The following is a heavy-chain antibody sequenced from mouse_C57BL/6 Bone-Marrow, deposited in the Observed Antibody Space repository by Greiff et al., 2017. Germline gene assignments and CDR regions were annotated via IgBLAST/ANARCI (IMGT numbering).Heavy chain of an antibody. CDR3: ARGEGARTARLAY. CDR2: IDPSDSYT. D-gene: IGHD3-3*01. CDR1: GYTFTSYW. J-gene: IGHJ3*01. V-gene: IGHV1-50*01. Sequence: QVQLQQPGAELVKPGASVKLSCKASGYTFTSYWMQWVKQRPGQGLEWIGEIDPSDSYTNYNQKFKGKATLTVDTSPSTAYMQRSSLTSEDSAVYYCARGEGARTARLAYWGQGTLVTVSA.